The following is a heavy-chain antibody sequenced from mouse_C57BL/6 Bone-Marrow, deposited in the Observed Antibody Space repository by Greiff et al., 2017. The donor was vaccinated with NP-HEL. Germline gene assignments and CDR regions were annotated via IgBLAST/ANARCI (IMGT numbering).Heavy chain of an antibody. V-gene: IGHV1-15*01. CDR1: GYTFTDYE. CDR2: IDPETGGT. D-gene: IGHD2-2*01. CDR3: TRSMVTTRDAMDY. J-gene: IGHJ4*01. Sequence: VQLQQSGAELVRPGASVTLSCKASGYTFTDYEMHWVKQTPVHGLEWIGAIDPETGGTAYNQKFTGKAILTADKSSSTAYMELRSLKSEDSAVYYCTRSMVTTRDAMDYWGQGTSVTVSS.